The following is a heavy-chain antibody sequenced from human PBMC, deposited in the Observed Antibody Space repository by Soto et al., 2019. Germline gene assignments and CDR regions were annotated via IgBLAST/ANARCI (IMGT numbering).Heavy chain of an antibody. J-gene: IGHJ4*02. CDR3: ARDYRQFDS. V-gene: IGHV3-21*01. D-gene: IGHD4-4*01. CDR2: IGSDGNYI. CDR1: GFTFFSYT. Sequence: RLSCAASGFTFFSYTMNWVRQAPGKGLEWVATIGSDGNYIYYADSVKGRFTISRDNAKNLLYLEMNSVRGEDTALYYCARDYRQFDSWGQGTLVTVSS.